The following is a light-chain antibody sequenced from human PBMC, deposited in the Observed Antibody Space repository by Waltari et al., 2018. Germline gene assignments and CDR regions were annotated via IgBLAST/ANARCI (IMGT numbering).Light chain of an antibody. CDR2: GND. CDR3: ATWEGSQRV. V-gene: IGLV1-44*01. J-gene: IGLJ1*01. CDR1: NFNIRSNR. Sequence: QSVLTQPPSASGTPGQRVTISCSGSNFNIRSNRVCWFQQLPGTAPKLLIYGNDHRPSGVPDRFSGSKSGTSASLAISGLQSDDEADYYCATWEGSQRVFGTGTKVTVL.